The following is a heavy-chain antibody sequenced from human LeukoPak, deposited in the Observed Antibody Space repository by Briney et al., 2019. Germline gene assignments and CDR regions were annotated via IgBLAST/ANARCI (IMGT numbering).Heavy chain of an antibody. D-gene: IGHD3-3*01. V-gene: IGHV4-61*02. CDR1: GDSISSGDYY. CDR3: ARGLNDFWTGENY. J-gene: IGHJ4*02. CDR2: ISSSGST. Sequence: SQTLSLTCTVSGDSISSGDYYWSWIRQPAGKGLEWIGRISSSGSTNYNPSLKSRVTISVDTSKNQFSLKLSSVTAADTAVYYCARGLNDFWTGENYWGQGTLVTVSS.